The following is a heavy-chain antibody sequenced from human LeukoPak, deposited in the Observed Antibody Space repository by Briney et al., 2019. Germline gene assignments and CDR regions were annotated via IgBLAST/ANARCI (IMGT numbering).Heavy chain of an antibody. CDR2: IYPSGST. Sequence: SQTLSLTCTVSGGSISSGSYYWSWIRQPAGKGLEWIGRIYPSGSTNYNPSLKSRVTISVDTSKNQFSLRLSSVTAADTAVYYCARVGNYGDSRGWFDPWGQGTLVTVSS. CDR1: GGSISSGSYY. J-gene: IGHJ5*02. CDR3: ARVGNYGDSRGWFDP. V-gene: IGHV4-61*02. D-gene: IGHD4-17*01.